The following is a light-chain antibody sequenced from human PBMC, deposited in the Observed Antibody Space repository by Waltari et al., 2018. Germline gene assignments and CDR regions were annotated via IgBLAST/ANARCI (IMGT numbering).Light chain of an antibody. CDR3: SSRDSSGNRV. CDR2: GKN. J-gene: IGLJ3*02. CDR1: SLRSYY. Sequence: SSELTQDPAVSVALGQTVWITCQGDSLRSYYASWYQQKPGQAPVLVIYGKNNRPSGIPDRFSGSSSGNTASFTITGAQAEDEADYYCSSRDSSGNRVFGGGTKLTVL. V-gene: IGLV3-19*01.